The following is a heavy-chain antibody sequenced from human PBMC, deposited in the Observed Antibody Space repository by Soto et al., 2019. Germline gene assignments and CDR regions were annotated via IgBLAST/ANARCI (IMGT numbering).Heavy chain of an antibody. D-gene: IGHD4-17*01. V-gene: IGHV3-53*04. J-gene: IGHJ4*02. CDR1: GFTVSSNY. CDR3: ARHYGPRTYYFDY. Sequence: GGSLRLSCAASGFTVSSNYMSWVRQAPGKGLEWVSVIYSGGSTYYADSVKGRFTISRHNSKNTLYLQMNSLRAEDTAVYYCARHYGPRTYYFDYWGQGTLVTVSS. CDR2: IYSGGST.